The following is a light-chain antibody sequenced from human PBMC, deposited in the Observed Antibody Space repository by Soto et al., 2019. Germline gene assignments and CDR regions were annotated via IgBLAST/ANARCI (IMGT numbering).Light chain of an antibody. CDR1: QTISSW. CDR2: KAS. CDR3: QHYNSYSEA. Sequence: DIKMTQSPSTLSGSEGDRVTITCRASQTISSWLAWYQQKPGKAPKLLIYKASTLKSGVPSRFSGSGSGTEFTLTISSLQPDDFATYYCQHYNSYSEAFGQGTKVDIK. J-gene: IGKJ1*01. V-gene: IGKV1-5*03.